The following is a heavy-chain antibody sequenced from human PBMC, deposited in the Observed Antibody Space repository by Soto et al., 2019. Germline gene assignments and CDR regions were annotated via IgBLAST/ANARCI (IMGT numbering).Heavy chain of an antibody. CDR3: AREGWPLLQTGMDV. CDR2: ISSSNRTI. CDR1: GFTFRSYS. D-gene: IGHD2-15*01. J-gene: IGHJ6*02. V-gene: IGHV3-48*02. Sequence: EVQLVESGGGLKQPGGSLRLSCAASGFTFRSYSMNWVRQAPGKGLEWVSYISSSNRTINYADSVKGRFIISRDNAKNPLYLQMHSLRDEDTAVYYCAREGWPLLQTGMDVWGQGTTVTVSS.